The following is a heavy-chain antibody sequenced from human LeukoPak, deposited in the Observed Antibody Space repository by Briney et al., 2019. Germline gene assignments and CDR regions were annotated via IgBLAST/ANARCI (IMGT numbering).Heavy chain of an antibody. D-gene: IGHD6-19*01. V-gene: IGHV5-51*01. CDR2: IYPGDSDT. Sequence: GESLKISCQGSGYSFTSYWIGWVRQMPGKGLEWMGIIYPGDSDTRYSPSFQGQVIISADKSISTAYLQWSSLKASDTAMYYCARQTSRGWYFFDYWGQGTLVTVSS. CDR3: ARQTSRGWYFFDY. CDR1: GYSFTSYW. J-gene: IGHJ4*02.